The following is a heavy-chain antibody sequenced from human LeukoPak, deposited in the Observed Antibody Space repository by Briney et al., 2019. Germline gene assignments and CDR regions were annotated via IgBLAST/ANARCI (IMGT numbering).Heavy chain of an antibody. D-gene: IGHD3-22*01. CDR3: AKVYSVREVVVIDY. V-gene: IGHV3-23*01. J-gene: IGHJ4*02. Sequence: GGSLRLSCAASGFTFSSYAISWVRQAPGKGLEWVSAISGSGGSTYYADSVKGRFTISRDNSKNTLYLQMNSLRAEDTAVYYCAKVYSVREVVVIDYWGQGTLVTVSS. CDR1: GFTFSSYA. CDR2: ISGSGGST.